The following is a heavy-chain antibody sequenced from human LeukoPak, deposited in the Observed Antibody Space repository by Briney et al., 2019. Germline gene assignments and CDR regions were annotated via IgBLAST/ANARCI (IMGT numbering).Heavy chain of an antibody. J-gene: IGHJ4*02. V-gene: IGHV3-30*03. Sequence: GGSLRLSCAAPGFTFSSYGIHWVRQAPGKGLEWVAVISYDGSNKYYADSVKGRFTISRDNSKNTLYLQMNSPRAEDTAVYYCASHRNSGSFSWTFDYWGQGTLVTVSS. CDR1: GFTFSSYG. CDR3: ASHRNSGSFSWTFDY. D-gene: IGHD1-26*01. CDR2: ISYDGSNK.